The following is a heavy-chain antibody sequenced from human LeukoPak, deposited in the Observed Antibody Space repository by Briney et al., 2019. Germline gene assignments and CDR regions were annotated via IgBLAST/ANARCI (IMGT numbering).Heavy chain of an antibody. CDR1: GFTFKSHW. V-gene: IGHV3-74*01. Sequence: PGGSLRLSCAASGFTFKSHWMHWVRQAPGKGLVWVSYINSDGSTTTYADSVRGRFTISRDNAKNTLYLQMNSLRVEDTAVYYCARDRIGKYSIDYWGQGTLVTVSS. D-gene: IGHD2-15*01. J-gene: IGHJ4*02. CDR3: ARDRIGKYSIDY. CDR2: INSDGSTT.